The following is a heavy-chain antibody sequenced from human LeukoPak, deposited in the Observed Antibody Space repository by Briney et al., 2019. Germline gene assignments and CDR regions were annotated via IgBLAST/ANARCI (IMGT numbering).Heavy chain of an antibody. V-gene: IGHV3-23*01. D-gene: IGHD3-22*01. CDR1: GFAFNTYG. CDR2: ISGSGGST. Sequence: GGSLRLSCAASGFAFNTYGMSWVRQAPGKGLEWVSAISGSGGSTYYADSVKGRFTISRDNSKNTLYLQMNSLRAEDTAVYYCKWLFDAFDIWGQGTMVTVSS. CDR3: KWLFDAFDI. J-gene: IGHJ3*02.